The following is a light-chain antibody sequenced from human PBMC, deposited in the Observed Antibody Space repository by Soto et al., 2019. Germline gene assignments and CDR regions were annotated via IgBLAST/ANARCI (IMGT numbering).Light chain of an antibody. CDR1: QPVWRSSNNKNH. CDR2: WAS. Sequence: IVMTQSPDSLTVSLGERATINCKASQPVWRSSNNKNHLAWYQQKPAQSPKMLISWASTRESGVPDRFSGSGSGTEFTLTISSLQAEDAAVYYCQQYYDVPVTFGQGTRLEIK. J-gene: IGKJ5*01. V-gene: IGKV4-1*01. CDR3: QQYYDVPVT.